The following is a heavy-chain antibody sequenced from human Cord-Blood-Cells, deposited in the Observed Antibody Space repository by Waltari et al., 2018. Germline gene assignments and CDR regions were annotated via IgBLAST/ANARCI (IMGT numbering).Heavy chain of an antibody. CDR3: ARGRHLL. J-gene: IGHJ4*02. CDR2: INHSGST. Sequence: QVQLQQWCAGLLKPSETLSLTCAVAGWSFIVYYLSWIRQPPGKGLEWIGEINHSGSTNYNPSLKSRVTISEDTPKNQFSLKLSSVTAADTAVYSCARGRHLLWGQGTLVTVSS. CDR1: GWSFIVYY. V-gene: IGHV4-34*01.